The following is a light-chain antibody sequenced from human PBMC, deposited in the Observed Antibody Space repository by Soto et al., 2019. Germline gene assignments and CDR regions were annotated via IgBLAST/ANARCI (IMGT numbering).Light chain of an antibody. Sequence: QSVLTQPASVSGSPGQSIAISCTGTSSDIGGYNYVSWYQQHPGKAPNLIIYDVSNRPSGVSDRFSGSKSGNTASLTISGLQAEDEADYYCCSSISGSTYVFGTGTKVTVL. V-gene: IGLV2-14*01. CDR2: DVS. CDR3: CSSISGSTYV. CDR1: SSDIGGYNY. J-gene: IGLJ1*01.